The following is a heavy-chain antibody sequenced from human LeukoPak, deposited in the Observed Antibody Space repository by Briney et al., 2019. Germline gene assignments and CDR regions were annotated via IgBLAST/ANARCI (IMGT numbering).Heavy chain of an antibody. CDR2: IYYSGST. CDR3: ARSYALGAFDI. CDR1: GGSISSYY. J-gene: IGHJ3*02. Sequence: PSETLSLTCTVSGGSISSYYWSWIRQPPGKGLEWIGYIYYSGSTNYNPSLKSRVTISVDTSKNQFSLKLSSVTAADTAVYYCARSYALGAFDIWGQGTMVTVSS. V-gene: IGHV4-59*01.